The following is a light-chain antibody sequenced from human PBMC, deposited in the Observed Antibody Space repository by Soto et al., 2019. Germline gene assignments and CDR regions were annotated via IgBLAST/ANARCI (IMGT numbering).Light chain of an antibody. CDR1: SSDVGSYNY. CDR2: EVS. J-gene: IGLJ3*02. CDR3: SSYTSTATRV. V-gene: IGLV2-14*01. Sequence: ALTQPASVSGSPGQSITISCTGTSSDVGSYNYVSWYQQHPGKAPKLMIYEVSNRPSGVSDRFSGSKSGNTASLTISGLQAEDEADYYCSSYTSTATRVFGGGTKVTVL.